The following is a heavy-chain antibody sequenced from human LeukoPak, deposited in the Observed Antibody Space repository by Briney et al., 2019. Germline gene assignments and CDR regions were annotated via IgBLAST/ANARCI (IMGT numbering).Heavy chain of an antibody. D-gene: IGHD1-26*01. V-gene: IGHV3-15*01. CDR2: IRSKTHGGTT. CDR3: ATEGSSPKYFDF. Sequence: GSLRLSCAASGFTFSDVWMSWVRQAPGMGLEWIGRIRSKTHGGTTDYAAPVKGGFSISRDDSKNTLYLQMNSLETEDTAVYYCATEGSSPKYFDFWGQGTLVTVSS. CDR1: GFTFSDVW. J-gene: IGHJ4*02.